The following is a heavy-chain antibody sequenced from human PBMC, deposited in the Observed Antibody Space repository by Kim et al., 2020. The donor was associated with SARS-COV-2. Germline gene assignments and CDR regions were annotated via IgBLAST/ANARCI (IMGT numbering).Heavy chain of an antibody. CDR1: GFTFSSYG. CDR3: ARDFRSNYYYYGMDV. D-gene: IGHD2-2*01. Sequence: GGSLRLSCAASGFTFSSYGMHWVRQAPGKGLEWVAVIWYDGSNKYYADSVKGRFTISRDNSKNTLYLQMNSLRAEDTAVYYCARDFRSNYYYYGMDVWGQGTTVTVSS. J-gene: IGHJ6*02. CDR2: IWYDGSNK. V-gene: IGHV3-33*01.